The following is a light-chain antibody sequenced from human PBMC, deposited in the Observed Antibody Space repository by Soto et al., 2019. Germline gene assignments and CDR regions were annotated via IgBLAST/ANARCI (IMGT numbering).Light chain of an antibody. CDR1: QSISSY. CDR3: QQSYSTPTT. Sequence: DIQMTQNTSSLSASVGDRVTITCRASQSISSYLNWYQQKPGKAPKLLIYAASSLQSGVPSRFSGSGSGTDITLTISILQPEDFTTYYCQQSYSTPTTFGQGTKVDI. V-gene: IGKV1-39*01. CDR2: AAS. J-gene: IGKJ1*01.